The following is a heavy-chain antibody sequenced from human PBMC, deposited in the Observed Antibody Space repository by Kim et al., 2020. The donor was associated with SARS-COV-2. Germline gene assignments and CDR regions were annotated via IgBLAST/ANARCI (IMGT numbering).Heavy chain of an antibody. CDR2: INHSGST. Sequence: SETLSLTCAVYGGSFSGYYWSWIRQPPGKGLEWIGEINHSGSTNYNPSLKSRVTISVDTSKNQFSLKLSSVTAADTAVYYCAGTYSSSWYKGYYGMDVWG. CDR3: AGTYSSSWYKGYYGMDV. V-gene: IGHV4-34*01. D-gene: IGHD6-13*01. CDR1: GGSFSGYY. J-gene: IGHJ6*01.